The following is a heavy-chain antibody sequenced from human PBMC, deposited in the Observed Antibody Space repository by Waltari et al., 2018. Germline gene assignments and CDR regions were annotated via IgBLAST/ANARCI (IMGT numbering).Heavy chain of an antibody. Sequence: EVQLVESGGGLVKHGGSLRLSCSASGFPFSKAWLNWMRQAPGEGWEWVGRIKSAVDGGTTDYAAPVQGRYTNSRDDSKNTLYLQMRSLRTEDTAVYYCLFVDTALIIPDVFDLWGQGTFVTVSS. D-gene: IGHD5-18*01. V-gene: IGHV3-15*01. CDR1: GFPFSKAW. CDR3: LFVDTALIIPDVFDL. J-gene: IGHJ3*01. CDR2: IKSAVDGGTT.